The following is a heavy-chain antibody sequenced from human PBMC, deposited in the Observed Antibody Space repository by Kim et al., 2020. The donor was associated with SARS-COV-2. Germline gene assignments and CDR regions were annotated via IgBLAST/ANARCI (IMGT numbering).Heavy chain of an antibody. V-gene: IGHV1-46*04. CDR3: AREQTAGFYNY. CDR2: INPSGGKT. J-gene: IGHJ4*02. CDR1: GYIFTSYH. Sequence: ASVKVSCKASGYIFTSYHMHWVRQAPGQGLEWMGIINPSGGKTYYAQKLQGRITVTTDMSANTVYMQLSSLTSEDTAMYYCAREQTAGFYNYWGQGTLVTVSS. D-gene: IGHD3-9*01.